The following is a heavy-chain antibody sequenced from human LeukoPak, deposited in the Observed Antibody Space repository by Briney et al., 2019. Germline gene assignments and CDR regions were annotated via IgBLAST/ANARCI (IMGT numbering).Heavy chain of an antibody. Sequence: SETLSLTCAVSGGSLSSGGYSWGWIRQPPGTGLEWIGYIYHSGSTYYNPSLKSRVTISVDRSKNQFSLKLSSVTAADTAVYYCARGAPFSSGYSDYWGQGTLVTVSS. CDR2: IYHSGST. D-gene: IGHD5-12*01. CDR1: GGSLSSGGYS. CDR3: ARGAPFSSGYSDY. J-gene: IGHJ4*02. V-gene: IGHV4-30-2*01.